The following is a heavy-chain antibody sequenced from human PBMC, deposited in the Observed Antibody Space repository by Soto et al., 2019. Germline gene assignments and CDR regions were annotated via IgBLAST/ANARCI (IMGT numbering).Heavy chain of an antibody. V-gene: IGHV1-2*04. CDR2: INPNSGGT. CDR1: GYTFTGYY. J-gene: IGHJ3*02. CDR3: ARDWGYCSSTSCPPDAFDI. Sequence: GASVKVSCKASGYTFTGYYMHWVRQAPGQGLEWMGWINPNSGGTNYAQKFQGWVTMTRDTSISTAYMELSRLRSDDTAVYYCARDWGYCSSTSCPPDAFDIWGHGTMVTVSS. D-gene: IGHD2-2*01.